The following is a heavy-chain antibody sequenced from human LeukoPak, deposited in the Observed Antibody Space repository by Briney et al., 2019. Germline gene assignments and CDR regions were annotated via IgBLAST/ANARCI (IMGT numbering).Heavy chain of an antibody. Sequence: ASLKVSCKGSAYTFTGYYIHWVRQAPGQGLEWMGWINPNSGDTNYAQKFQGRVTMTRDTSISTAYMELSRLISDDTAVYYCARVYGLYDFWSRYLNYMDVWGKGTTVTVSS. D-gene: IGHD3-3*01. CDR2: INPNSGDT. CDR1: AYTFTGYY. CDR3: ARVYGLYDFWSRYLNYMDV. V-gene: IGHV1-2*02. J-gene: IGHJ6*03.